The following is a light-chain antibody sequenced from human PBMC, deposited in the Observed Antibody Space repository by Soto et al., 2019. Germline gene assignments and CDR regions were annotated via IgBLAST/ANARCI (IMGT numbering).Light chain of an antibody. J-gene: IGLJ3*02. CDR1: SSDVGDYNY. Sequence: QPVLTQPASVSGSPGQSITISCTGTSSDVGDYNYVSWYQQHPGKAPKLTIYEVSNRPSGVSNRFSGSKSDNTASLTISGLQAEDEADYYCCSYTSSSTWVFGEGTKLTVL. CDR3: CSYTSSSTWV. V-gene: IGLV2-14*01. CDR2: EVS.